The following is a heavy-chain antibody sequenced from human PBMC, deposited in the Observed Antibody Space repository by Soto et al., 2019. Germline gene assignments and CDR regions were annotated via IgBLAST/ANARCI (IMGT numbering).Heavy chain of an antibody. Sequence: QVQLVESGGGVVQPGRSLRLSCAASGFTFSSYAMHWVRQAPGKGLEWVAVISYDGSNKYYADSVKGRFTISRDNSKNPLYLQMNSLRAEDTAVYYCAREGPTVTSPLYYYYYYGMDVWGQGTTVTVSS. CDR1: GFTFSSYA. CDR3: AREGPTVTSPLYYYYYYGMDV. J-gene: IGHJ6*02. D-gene: IGHD4-4*01. V-gene: IGHV3-30-3*01. CDR2: ISYDGSNK.